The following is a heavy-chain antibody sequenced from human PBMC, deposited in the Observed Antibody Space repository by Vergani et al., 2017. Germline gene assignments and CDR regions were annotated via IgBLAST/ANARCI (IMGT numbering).Heavy chain of an antibody. D-gene: IGHD3-3*01. Sequence: EVQLVESGGGLVQPGGSLRLSCAASGFTFSSYWMSWVRQAPGKGLEWVANIKQDGSEKYYVDSVKGRFTISRDNAKNSLYLQMNSLRAEDTAVYYCAIDPLDYDFWSGYLQGGAFDIWGQGTMVTVSS. CDR2: IKQDGSEK. J-gene: IGHJ3*02. CDR3: AIDPLDYDFWSGYLQGGAFDI. V-gene: IGHV3-7*01. CDR1: GFTFSSYW.